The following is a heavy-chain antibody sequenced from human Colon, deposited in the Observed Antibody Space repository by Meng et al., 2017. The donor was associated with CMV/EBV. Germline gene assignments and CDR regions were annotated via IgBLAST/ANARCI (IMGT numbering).Heavy chain of an antibody. CDR1: GFTFSNYG. J-gene: IGHJ4*02. D-gene: IGHD2-8*01. CDR3: ASTGPLYGLYFCY. V-gene: IGHV3-30*02. Sequence: GESLKISCAASGFTFSNYGMLWVRQAPGKGLEWVASLPYDGSDKYYVDSVKGRFTIFRDNAKNSVYLQMNSLRAEDTAVYYCASTGPLYGLYFCYWGQGTLVTVSS. CDR2: LPYDGSDK.